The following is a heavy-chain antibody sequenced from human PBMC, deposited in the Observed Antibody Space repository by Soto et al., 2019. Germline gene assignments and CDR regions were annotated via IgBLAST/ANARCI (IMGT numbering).Heavy chain of an antibody. Sequence: GESLKISCKGSGYSFTSYWIGGVRQMPGKGLEWMGIIYPGDSDTRYSPSFQGQVTISADKSISTAYLQWSSLKASDTAMYYCASAYYDSSGYYYEVSAFDIWGQGTMVTVSS. J-gene: IGHJ3*02. V-gene: IGHV5-51*01. CDR2: IYPGDSDT. CDR1: GYSFTSYW. CDR3: ASAYYDSSGYYYEVSAFDI. D-gene: IGHD3-22*01.